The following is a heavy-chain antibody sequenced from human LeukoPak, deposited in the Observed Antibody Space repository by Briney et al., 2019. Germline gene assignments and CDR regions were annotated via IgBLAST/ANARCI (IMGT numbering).Heavy chain of an antibody. V-gene: IGHV3-64*01. Sequence: GGSLRLSCVASGFTFSSYAMHWVRQAPGKGLEDVSVISSHGGSTYYANSVKGRFTISRDNSKNTLYLQMGSLRAEDMAVYYCARDKLGAADYWGQGTLVTVSS. D-gene: IGHD1-26*01. J-gene: IGHJ4*02. CDR1: GFTFSSYA. CDR2: ISSHGGST. CDR3: ARDKLGAADY.